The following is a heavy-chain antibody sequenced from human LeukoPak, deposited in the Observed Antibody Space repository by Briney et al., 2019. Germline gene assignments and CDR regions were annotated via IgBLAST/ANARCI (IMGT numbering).Heavy chain of an antibody. J-gene: IGHJ3*02. Sequence: GGSLRLSCAASGFTFDDYAMHWVRQAPGKGLEWVSGISWSSGSIGYADSVKGRFTISRDNSKNTLYLQMNSLRAEDTAMYYCAKVSLNMVNDAFDIWGQGTMVSVSS. CDR3: AKVSLNMVNDAFDI. V-gene: IGHV3-9*01. CDR2: ISWSSGSI. CDR1: GFTFDDYA. D-gene: IGHD4/OR15-4a*01.